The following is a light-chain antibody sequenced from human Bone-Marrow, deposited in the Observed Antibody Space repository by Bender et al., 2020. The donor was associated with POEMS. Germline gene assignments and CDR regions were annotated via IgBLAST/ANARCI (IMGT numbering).Light chain of an antibody. CDR1: STDIGAYNL. Sequence: QSALTQPASVSGSPGQSITISCTGSSTDIGAYNLVSWYQHHPGKAPKFIIYDVSERPSGVSNRWSGSKSGNTASLTISGLQGEDEANYYCCSYAGSSTWVFGGGTKVTVL. CDR2: DVS. CDR3: CSYAGSSTWV. J-gene: IGLJ3*02. V-gene: IGLV2-23*02.